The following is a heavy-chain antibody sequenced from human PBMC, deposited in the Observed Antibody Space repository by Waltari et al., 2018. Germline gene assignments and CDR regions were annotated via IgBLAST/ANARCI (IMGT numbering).Heavy chain of an antibody. D-gene: IGHD4-4*01. CDR2: ISGSGCLT. Sequence: EVQLLESGGGLAQPGGSLRLSCEGSGFSFSTYAVNWVRKGPGKGREWVSGISGSGCLTDYADSVKGRFAISRDNSKNTLYLQMNSLRAEDTAVYYCAKGGFMTKVTTNGMDVWGQGTTVTVSS. CDR3: AKGGFMTKVTTNGMDV. CDR1: GFSFSTYA. J-gene: IGHJ6*02. V-gene: IGHV3-23*01.